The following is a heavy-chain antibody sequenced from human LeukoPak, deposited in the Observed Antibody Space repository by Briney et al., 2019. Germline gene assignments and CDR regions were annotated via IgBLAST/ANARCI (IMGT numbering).Heavy chain of an antibody. CDR1: GYTFTGYY. J-gene: IGHJ5*02. CDR3: ASAPRYSSSWPNNWFDP. Sequence: ASVKVSCKASGYTFTGYYMHWVRQAPGQGLEWMGGIIPIFGTANYAQKFQGRVTITADESTSTAYMELSSLRSEDTAVYFCASAPRYSSSWPNNWFDPWGQGTLVTVSS. CDR2: IIPIFGTA. D-gene: IGHD6-13*01. V-gene: IGHV1-69*13.